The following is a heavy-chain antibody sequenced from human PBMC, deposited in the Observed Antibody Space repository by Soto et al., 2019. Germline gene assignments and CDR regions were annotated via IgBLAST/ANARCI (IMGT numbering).Heavy chain of an antibody. CDR3: ASLGEWLYYFDY. CDR2: INHSGST. Sequence: QLQQWGAGLLKPSETLSLTCAVYGGSFSGYYWSWIRQPPGKGLEWIGEINHSGSTNYNPSLKSRGTISVDTSKTRFSLKLSSVTAADTAVYYCASLGEWLYYFDYWGQGTLVTVSS. J-gene: IGHJ4*02. D-gene: IGHD5-12*01. CDR1: GGSFSGYY. V-gene: IGHV4-34*01.